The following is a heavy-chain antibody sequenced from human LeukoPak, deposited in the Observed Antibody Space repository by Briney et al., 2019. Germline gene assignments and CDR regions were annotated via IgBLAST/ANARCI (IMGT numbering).Heavy chain of an antibody. J-gene: IGHJ4*02. Sequence: GASVKVSCKASGYTFTSYYMHWVRQAPGQGLEWMGIINPSGGSTSYAQKFQGRVTITADKSTSTAYMELSSLRSEDTAVYYCARGLVAGQLGYFDYWGQGTLVTVSS. V-gene: IGHV1-46*01. CDR1: GYTFTSYY. CDR2: INPSGGST. D-gene: IGHD5-12*01. CDR3: ARGLVAGQLGYFDY.